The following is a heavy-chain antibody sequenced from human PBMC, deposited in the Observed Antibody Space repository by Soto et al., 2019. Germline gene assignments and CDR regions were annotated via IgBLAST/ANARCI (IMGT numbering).Heavy chain of an antibody. V-gene: IGHV3-23*01. CDR3: AKRIGAFFDY. Sequence: EVQLLESGGGLVQPGGPLSPPCEPSGLTFSDYVMTWVRQAPGKGLEWVSTITGSGDGTYYPDSVKGRFTISRDNSKNTLYLQMNSLRAEDTAIYYCAKRIGAFFDYWGQGTMVTVSS. D-gene: IGHD2-15*01. J-gene: IGHJ4*02. CDR2: ITGSGDGT. CDR1: GLTFSDYV.